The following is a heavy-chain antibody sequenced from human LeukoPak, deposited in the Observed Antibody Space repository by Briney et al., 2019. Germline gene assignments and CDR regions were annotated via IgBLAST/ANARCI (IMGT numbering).Heavy chain of an antibody. CDR1: GGSISSYY. Sequence: SETLSLTCTVSGGSISSYYWSWIRQPPGKGLELIGDIYYSGSTNYNPSLKSRPTISVDTSKHQFSLRLSSVTAADTAVYYSARLASGSYGPLTPFDYWGQGTLVTVSS. CDR3: ARLASGSYGPLTPFDY. D-gene: IGHD1-26*01. CDR2: IYYSGST. V-gene: IGHV4-59*08. J-gene: IGHJ4*02.